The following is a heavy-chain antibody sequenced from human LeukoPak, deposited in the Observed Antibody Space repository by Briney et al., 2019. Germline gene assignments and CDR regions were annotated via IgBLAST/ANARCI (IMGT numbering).Heavy chain of an antibody. CDR2: IYYSGST. Sequence: KTSETLSLTCTVSGGSISSYYWSRIRQPPGKGLEWIGYIYYSGSTNYNPSLKSRVTISVDTSKNQFSLKLSSVTAADTAVYYCARVRQGAFDIWGQGTMVTVSS. D-gene: IGHD3-10*01. J-gene: IGHJ3*02. CDR3: ARVRQGAFDI. CDR1: GGSISSYY. V-gene: IGHV4-59*01.